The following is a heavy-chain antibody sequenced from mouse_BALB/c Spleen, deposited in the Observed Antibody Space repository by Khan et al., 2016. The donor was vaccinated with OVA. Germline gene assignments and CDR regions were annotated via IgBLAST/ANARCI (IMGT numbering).Heavy chain of an antibody. V-gene: IGHV1-4*01. CDR2: INPSTGYT. Sequence: QVQLKESGAELARPGASVKMSCKASGYTFTTYTMHWVKQRPGQGLEWIGYINPSTGYTNYNQKFKDKSTLTADKSSSTAYMQLSSLTSDYSAVYSCAREGAYYRSDGWFSYWGQGTLGTVSA. CDR1: GYTFTTYT. D-gene: IGHD2-14*01. J-gene: IGHJ3*01. CDR3: AREGAYYRSDGWFSY.